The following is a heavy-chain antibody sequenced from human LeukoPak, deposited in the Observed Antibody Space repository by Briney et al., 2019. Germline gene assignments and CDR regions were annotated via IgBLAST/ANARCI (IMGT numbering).Heavy chain of an antibody. CDR1: GYSITSGYF. CDR3: ARLPGDFWSAYYADS. D-gene: IGHD3-3*01. J-gene: IGHJ4*02. Sequence: SSETLSLTCTVSGYSITSGYFWGWIRQPPGEGLELIVTIYHGGSSYSHPSLQSRVTISVDTSKNQFSLKLISMTAADTAVYYCARLPGDFWSAYYADSWGQGTLVTVSS. CDR2: IYHGGSS. V-gene: IGHV4-38-2*02.